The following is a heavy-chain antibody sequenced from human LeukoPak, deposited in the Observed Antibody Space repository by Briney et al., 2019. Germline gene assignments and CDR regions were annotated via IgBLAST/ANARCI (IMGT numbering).Heavy chain of an antibody. Sequence: SETLSLTCAVSGGSISSSSYYWGWIRQPPGKGLEWIGSIYYSGSTYYNPSLKSRVTISVDTSKNQFSLNLSSVTAADTAVYFCARDEGSSYPFDYWGQGTLVTVSS. CDR2: IYYSGST. V-gene: IGHV4-39*07. CDR3: ARDEGSSYPFDY. J-gene: IGHJ4*02. CDR1: GGSISSSSYY. D-gene: IGHD2-2*01.